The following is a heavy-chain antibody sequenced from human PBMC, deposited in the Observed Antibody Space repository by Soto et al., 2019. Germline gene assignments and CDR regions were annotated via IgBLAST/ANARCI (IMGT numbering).Heavy chain of an antibody. CDR3: ARRFDSSGYYHFDY. J-gene: IGHJ4*02. D-gene: IGHD3-22*01. V-gene: IGHV4-61*01. Sequence: SETLSLTCTVSGGSVSSGSYYLRWIRQSPGKGLEWIGYIYYSGSANYNPSLKSRVTISVDTSKNQLSLKLSSVTAADTAVYYCARRFDSSGYYHFDYWGQGTLVTSPQ. CDR2: IYYSGSA. CDR1: GGSVSSGSYY.